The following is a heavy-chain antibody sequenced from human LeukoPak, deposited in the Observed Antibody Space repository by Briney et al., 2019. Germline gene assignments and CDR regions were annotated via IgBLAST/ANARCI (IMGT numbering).Heavy chain of an antibody. J-gene: IGHJ4*02. V-gene: IGHV4-30-4*01. CDR3: ACVTGLYYFDF. CDR1: GGSIRSGDYY. Sequence: SETLSLTCAVSGGSIRSGDYYWSWARQPPGKGLEWIGHIYYSGNTYYNPSLESRVAISVDTSKNQFSLKLSSVTAADTAVYYCACVTGLYYFDFWGQGTLVTVSS. D-gene: IGHD1-20*01. CDR2: IYYSGNT.